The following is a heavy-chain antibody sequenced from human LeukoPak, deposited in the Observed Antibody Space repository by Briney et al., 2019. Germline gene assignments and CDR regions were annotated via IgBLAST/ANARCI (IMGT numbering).Heavy chain of an antibody. CDR2: ISSSSSTI. Sequence: PGGSLRLSCAASGFTFSSYSMNWVRQAPGKGLEWVSYISSSSSTIYYADSVKGRFTISRDNAKNSLYLQMNSLRAEDTAVYYCASSYYDILTAGGFFDPWGQGTLVTVSS. CDR3: ASSYYDILTAGGFFDP. D-gene: IGHD3-9*01. CDR1: GFTFSSYS. J-gene: IGHJ5*02. V-gene: IGHV3-48*04.